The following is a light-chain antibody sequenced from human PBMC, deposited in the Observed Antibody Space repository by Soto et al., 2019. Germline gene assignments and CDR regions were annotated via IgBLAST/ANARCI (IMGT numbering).Light chain of an antibody. J-gene: IGKJ1*01. CDR3: HQYSYWPWT. V-gene: IGKV3-15*01. Sequence: EIVMTQSPATLSVSPGERATLSCRASQSVTSNLAWYQQKAGRTPRLLIYGASTRATGIPARFSGSGSGTEFTLTISSLQSEDCAVDYCHQYSYWPWTFGQGTKVEIK. CDR1: QSVTSN. CDR2: GAS.